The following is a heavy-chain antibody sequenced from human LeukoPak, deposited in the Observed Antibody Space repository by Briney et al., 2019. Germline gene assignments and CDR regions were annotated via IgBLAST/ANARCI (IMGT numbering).Heavy chain of an antibody. D-gene: IGHD6-13*01. CDR2: ISDSGGST. J-gene: IGHJ5*02. CDR3: AKDPDSSSWYP. CDR1: GFTFTSYA. V-gene: IGHV3-23*01. Sequence: GGSLRLSCAASGFTFTSYAMSWVRQAPGKGLEWVSSISDSGGSTYYADSVKGRFTISRDNSKNTLYLQMNSLRAEDTAVYYCAKDPDSSSWYPWGQGTLVTVSS.